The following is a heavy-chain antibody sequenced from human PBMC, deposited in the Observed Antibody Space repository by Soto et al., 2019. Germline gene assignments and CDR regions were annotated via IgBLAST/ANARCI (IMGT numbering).Heavy chain of an antibody. J-gene: IGHJ4*02. CDR3: ARGQVVAAQH. D-gene: IGHD2-15*01. CDR2: IYHSGST. Sequence: QLQLQASGSGLGKPSQTLSLTCAVSGGSISSGGYSWSWIRQPPGKGLEWIGYIYHSGSTYYNPSLKSRVTISVDRSKNQFSLKLSSVTAADTAVYYCARGQVVAAQHWGQGTLVTVSS. CDR1: GGSISSGGYS. V-gene: IGHV4-30-2*01.